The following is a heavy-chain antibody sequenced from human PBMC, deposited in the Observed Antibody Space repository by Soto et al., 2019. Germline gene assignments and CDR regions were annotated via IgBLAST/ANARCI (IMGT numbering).Heavy chain of an antibody. V-gene: IGHV3-30*18. CDR2: ISYDGSNK. D-gene: IGHD6-19*01. CDR1: VFTFISYG. Sequence: GWSLRLSCASSVFTFISYGMHWVRQAPGKGLEWVAVISYDGSNKYYADSVKGRFTISRDNSKNTLYLQMNSLRAEDTAVYYCAKDTAAYSSTAFDPWGQGTLVTVSS. J-gene: IGHJ5*02. CDR3: AKDTAAYSSTAFDP.